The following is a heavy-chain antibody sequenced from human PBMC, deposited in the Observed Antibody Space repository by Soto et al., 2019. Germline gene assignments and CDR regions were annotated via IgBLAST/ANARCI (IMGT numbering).Heavy chain of an antibody. CDR3: ARAPMERYFDWYFDH. V-gene: IGHV3-23*01. D-gene: IGHD3-9*01. J-gene: IGHJ4*01. CDR1: GLTFRSPA. CDR2: ISGTGGTT. Sequence: EVQLLESGGGLVQPGGSLRLSCLGSGLTFRSPALTWVRQSPGKGLEWVAGISGTGGTTYYGDSMRSRFTISRDTSKGTLTLQMDSRRPEATAIYFCARAPMERYFDWYFDHWGYGRRVIVTS.